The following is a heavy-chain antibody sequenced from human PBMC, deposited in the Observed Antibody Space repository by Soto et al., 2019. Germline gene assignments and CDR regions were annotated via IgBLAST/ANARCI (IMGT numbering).Heavy chain of an antibody. CDR1: GFSLSTNGVG. CDR2: IYWHHTN. Sequence: SGPTLENPTETLTLTCTFSGFSLSTNGVGVGWIRQPRGKALEWLALIYWHHTNRYSPSLKSRLTITRDTSKNQVVLTVTNMDPVDTATFFCAYALRGSSCSGAMCYYFYYWGQGTPVTVSS. V-gene: IGHV2-5*01. J-gene: IGHJ4*02. D-gene: IGHD2-15*01. CDR3: AYALRGSSCSGAMCYYFYY.